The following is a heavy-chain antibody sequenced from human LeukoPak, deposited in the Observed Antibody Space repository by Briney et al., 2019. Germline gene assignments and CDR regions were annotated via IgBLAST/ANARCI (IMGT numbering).Heavy chain of an antibody. CDR2: ISYDGSNK. V-gene: IGHV3-30*01. J-gene: IGHJ4*02. D-gene: IGHD3-22*01. CDR1: GFTFSSYA. CDR3: ARAALHYYDSSGYYYLDY. Sequence: GGSLRLSCAASGFTFSSYAMHWVRRAPGKGLEWVAVISYDGSNKYYADSVKGRFTISRDNSKNTLYLQMNSLRAEDTAVYYCARAALHYYDSSGYYYLDYWGQGTLVTVSS.